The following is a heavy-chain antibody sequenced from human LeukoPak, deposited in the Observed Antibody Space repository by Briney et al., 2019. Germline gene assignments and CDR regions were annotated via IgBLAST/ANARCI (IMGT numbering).Heavy chain of an antibody. CDR1: GFTFSSYG. D-gene: IGHD3-22*01. Sequence: PGGSLRLSCAASGFTFSSYGMQWVRQAPGKGLEWVAVIWYGGSNKYYADSVKGRFTISRDNSKNTLYLQMNSLRAEDTAVYYCAKGMEGYDSHLGPAFDIWGQGTMVTVSS. CDR2: IWYGGSNK. J-gene: IGHJ3*02. CDR3: AKGMEGYDSHLGPAFDI. V-gene: IGHV3-30*02.